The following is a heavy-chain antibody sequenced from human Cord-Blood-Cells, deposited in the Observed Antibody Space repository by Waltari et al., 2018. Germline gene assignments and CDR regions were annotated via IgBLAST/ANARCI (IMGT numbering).Heavy chain of an antibody. Sequence: QVQLQQWGAGLLKPSETLSLTCAVYGGSFSGYYWSWIRQPPGKGLEWIGEINHSGSTNYNPSRKSRVTISVDTSKNQFSLKLSSVTAADTAVYYCARPMYYDFWSGYFAFDIWGQGTMVTVSS. CDR1: GGSFSGYY. V-gene: IGHV4-34*01. CDR3: ARPMYYDFWSGYFAFDI. J-gene: IGHJ3*02. CDR2: INHSGST. D-gene: IGHD3-3*01.